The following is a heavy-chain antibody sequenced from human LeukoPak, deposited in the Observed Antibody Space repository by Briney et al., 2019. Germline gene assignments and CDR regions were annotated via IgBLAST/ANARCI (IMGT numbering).Heavy chain of an antibody. CDR2: IWYDGSNK. D-gene: IGHD6-19*01. CDR3: ARGPQQLAVVGPFDY. Sequence: GRSLRLSCAASGFTFSSYGMHWVRQAPGKGLEWVAVIWYDGSNKYYADSVKGRFTISRDNSKNTLYLQMNSLRAEDTAVYYCARGPQQLAVVGPFDYWGQGTLVTVSS. CDR1: GFTFSSYG. J-gene: IGHJ4*02. V-gene: IGHV3-33*01.